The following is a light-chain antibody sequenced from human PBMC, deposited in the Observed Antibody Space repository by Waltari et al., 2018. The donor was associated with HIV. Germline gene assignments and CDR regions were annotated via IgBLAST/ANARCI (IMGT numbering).Light chain of an antibody. CDR3: QQYGSSPPIT. CDR1: QSISSSY. CDR2: GTS. Sequence: IVLTQSPGTLSLSPGESATLSCRASQSISSSYLAWYQQKPGQAPRLLIYGTSSRATGIPDRFSGSGSGTDFTLTISRLEPEDFAVYYCQQYGSSPPITFGGGTKVEIK. J-gene: IGKJ4*01. V-gene: IGKV3-20*01.